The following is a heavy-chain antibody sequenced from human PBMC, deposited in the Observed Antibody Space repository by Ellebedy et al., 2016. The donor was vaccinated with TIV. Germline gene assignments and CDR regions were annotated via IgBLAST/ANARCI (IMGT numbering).Heavy chain of an antibody. J-gene: IGHJ2*01. CDR1: GVSISSSSDY. V-gene: IGHV4-39*07. CDR3: ARDSDGDYTSFDL. Sequence: MPSETLSLTCSVSGVSISSSSDYWGWIRQPPGKGREWIGSVDYSGRAYNNPSLKSRVTSSVDTSKNQFSLKLTSVTAADTAVYFCARDSDGDYTSFDLWGRGALVIVSS. CDR2: VDYSGRA. D-gene: IGHD4-17*01.